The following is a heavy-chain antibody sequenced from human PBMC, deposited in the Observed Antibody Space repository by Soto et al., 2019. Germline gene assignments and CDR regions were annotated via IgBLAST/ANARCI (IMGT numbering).Heavy chain of an antibody. D-gene: IGHD2-2*01. Sequence: QVQLVESGGGVVQPGRSLRLSCAASGFTFSSYGMHWVRQAPGKGLEWVAVISYDGSNKYYADSVKGRFTISRDNSKNTLYLQMNILRAEDTAVYYCAKGPAIVLVPAAMNYYSGMDVWGQGTTVTVSS. CDR2: ISYDGSNK. CDR1: GFTFSSYG. V-gene: IGHV3-30*18. CDR3: AKGPAIVLVPAAMNYYSGMDV. J-gene: IGHJ6*02.